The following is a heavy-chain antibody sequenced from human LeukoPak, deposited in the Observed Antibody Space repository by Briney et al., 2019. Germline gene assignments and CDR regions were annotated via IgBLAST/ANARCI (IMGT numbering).Heavy chain of an antibody. CDR1: GFTFSDYA. CDR2: ISGNGGST. J-gene: IGHJ3*02. D-gene: IGHD3-22*01. V-gene: IGHV3-23*01. CDR3: AKNYYDTVDDAFDI. Sequence: GGSLRLSCAASGFTFSDYAITWVRQAPGKGLEWVSHISGNGGSTSYADSVKGRFTISRDNSKNTLYLQMNSLRAEDTAVYYCAKNYYDTVDDAFDIWGQGTMVTVSS.